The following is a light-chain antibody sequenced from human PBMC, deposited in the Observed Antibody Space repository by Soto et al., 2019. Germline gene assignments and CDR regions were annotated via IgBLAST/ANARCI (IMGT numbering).Light chain of an antibody. CDR2: GAS. J-gene: IGKJ5*01. V-gene: IGKV3-20*01. CDR3: QQYGSSLIT. Sequence: EIVMTQSPATLSVPPGERATLSCRASQSVSSNLGWYQQKPGQAPRLLIFGASTRATGSPARFSGSGSGTDFTLTISRLEPEDFAVYYCQQYGSSLITFGQGTRLEIK. CDR1: QSVSSN.